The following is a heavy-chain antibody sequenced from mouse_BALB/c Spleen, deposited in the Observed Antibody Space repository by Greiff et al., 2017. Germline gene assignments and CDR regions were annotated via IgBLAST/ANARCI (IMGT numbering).Heavy chain of an antibody. Sequence: QVQLKESGAELMKPGASVKISCKATGYTFSSYWIEWVKQRPGHGLEWIGEILPGSGSTNYNEKFKGKATFTADTSSNTAYMQLSSLTSEDSAVYYCARRGNYYAMDYWGQGTSVTVSS. V-gene: IGHV1-9*01. CDR2: ILPGSGST. CDR1: GYTFSSYW. CDR3: ARRGNYYAMDY. D-gene: IGHD2-1*01. J-gene: IGHJ4*01.